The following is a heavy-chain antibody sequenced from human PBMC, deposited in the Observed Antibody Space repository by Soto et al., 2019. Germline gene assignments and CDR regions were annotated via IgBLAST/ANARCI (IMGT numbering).Heavy chain of an antibody. V-gene: IGHV4-39*01. J-gene: IGHJ5*02. CDR3: ARHGITTDWFDP. CDR2: IYYSGST. Sequence: QLQLQESGPGLVKPSETLSLTCTVSGGSISSSSYYWGWIRQPPGKGLEWIGSIYYSGSTYYNPSLKSRVSRRVVXSKNQFSLKLSSVTAADTAVYYCARHGITTDWFDPWGQGTLVTVSS. CDR1: GGSISSSSYY. D-gene: IGHD3-22*01.